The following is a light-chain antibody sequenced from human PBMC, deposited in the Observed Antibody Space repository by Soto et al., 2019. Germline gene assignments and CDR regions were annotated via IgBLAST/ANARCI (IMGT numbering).Light chain of an antibody. CDR3: QQYYSTPLT. Sequence: DIVMTQSPASLAVSLGERATINCKSSQSVLYSSNNKNYLAWYQQKPGQPPKLLIYWASTRESGVPYRFSGSGSGTDFTLTISSLQAEDLAVYYCQQYYSTPLTFGGGTKVEIK. CDR1: QSVLYSSNNKNY. J-gene: IGKJ4*01. CDR2: WAS. V-gene: IGKV4-1*01.